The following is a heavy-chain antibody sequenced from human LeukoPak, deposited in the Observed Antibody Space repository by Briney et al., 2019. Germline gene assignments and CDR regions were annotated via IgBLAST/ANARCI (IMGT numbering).Heavy chain of an antibody. D-gene: IGHD3-10*01. V-gene: IGHV4-59*01. J-gene: IGHJ5*02. CDR2: ISYSGST. CDR1: GGSISSYY. Sequence: SETLSLTCIVSGGSISSYYWSWIRQPPGKGLEWIGGISYSGSTNYNPSLKGRVAISVDTPKNQFSLKLSSVTAADTAVYYCAREAAGFGSDYPNWFDPWGQGTLVTVSS. CDR3: AREAAGFGSDYPNWFDP.